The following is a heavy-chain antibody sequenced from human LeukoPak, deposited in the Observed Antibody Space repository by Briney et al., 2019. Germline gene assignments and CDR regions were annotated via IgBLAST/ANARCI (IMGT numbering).Heavy chain of an antibody. D-gene: IGHD5-24*01. CDR3: ARGFQDKDGYKNYFES. V-gene: IGHV3-66*01. J-gene: IGHJ4*02. Sequence: GSLRLPCAASGFTFSNYAMSWVRQAPGKGMEWVSTIYSGGSTYYAASVKDRFSISRDDSKNTLHLQMSTLRDEDTAVYYCARGFQDKDGYKNYFESWGQGTLVTVSS. CDR1: GFTFSNYA. CDR2: IYSGGST.